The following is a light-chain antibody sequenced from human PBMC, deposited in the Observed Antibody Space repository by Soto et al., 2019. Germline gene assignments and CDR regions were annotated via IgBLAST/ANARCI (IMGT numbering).Light chain of an antibody. CDR2: GAS. CDR1: QSLSSSY. J-gene: IGKJ1*01. Sequence: EIVLTQSPGTLSLSPGESATLSCRASQSLSSSYLAWYQQKPGQAPRLLIYGASSRAAGIPDRFRGSGSGTDFTLTIGRLEPEDFAVYYCHQSSTFGQGTKVEIK. V-gene: IGKV3-20*01. CDR3: HQSST.